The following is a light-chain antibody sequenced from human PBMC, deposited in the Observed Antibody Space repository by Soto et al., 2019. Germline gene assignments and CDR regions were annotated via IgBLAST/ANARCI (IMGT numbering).Light chain of an antibody. CDR1: QSISKY. J-gene: IGKJ4*01. V-gene: IGKV1-12*01. Sequence: DNQMTQSPSALSASVGDRVTITSRASQSISKYVNWYQHKPGKAPTVLIHAASSLQSGVPSRFSGSGSGTDFTLTISSLQPEDFATYYCQQANSFPATFGGGTKVDNK. CDR2: AAS. CDR3: QQANSFPAT.